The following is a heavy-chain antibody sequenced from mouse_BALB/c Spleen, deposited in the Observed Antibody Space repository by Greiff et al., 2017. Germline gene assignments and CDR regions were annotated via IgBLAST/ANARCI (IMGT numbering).Heavy chain of an antibody. V-gene: IGHV1-15*01. CDR2: IDPETGGT. CDR1: GYTFTDYE. Sequence: QVQLQQSGAELVRPGASVTLSCKASGYTFTDYEMHWVKQTPVHGLEWIGAIDPETGGTAYNQKFKGKATLTADKSSSTAYMELCSLTSEDSAVYYCTTGPAMDDWGQGTSVTVSA. CDR3: TTGPAMDD. J-gene: IGHJ4*01. D-gene: IGHD3-1*01.